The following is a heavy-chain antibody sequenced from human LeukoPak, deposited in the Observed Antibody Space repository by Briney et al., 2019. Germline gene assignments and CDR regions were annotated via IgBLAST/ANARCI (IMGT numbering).Heavy chain of an antibody. J-gene: IGHJ6*03. D-gene: IGHD1-14*01. Sequence: SGGSRRLSCAASGFTFTTYGMIWVRQAPGKGLEWVLGISGSGSNTYYADSAKGRFTSSRDSSKRTVYLQMNSLRAEDTAVYYCAKNGEPHYYMDVLGKGTTVTVSS. CDR1: GFTFTTYG. CDR2: ISGSGSNT. CDR3: AKNGEPHYYMDV. V-gene: IGHV3-23*01.